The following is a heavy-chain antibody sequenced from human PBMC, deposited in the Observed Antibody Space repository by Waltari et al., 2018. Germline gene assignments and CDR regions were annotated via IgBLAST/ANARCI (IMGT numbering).Heavy chain of an antibody. CDR3: ARDLEYSSSWYGPDY. J-gene: IGHJ4*02. Sequence: QVQLVQSGAEVKKPGASVKVSCKASGYTFTSYAMHWVRQAPGQRLEWMGWINAGNGNTKYSQKFQGRVTITRDTSASTAYMELSSLRSEDTAVYYCARDLEYSSSWYGPDYWGQGTLVTVSS. CDR1: GYTFTSYA. D-gene: IGHD6-13*01. CDR2: INAGNGNT. V-gene: IGHV1-3*01.